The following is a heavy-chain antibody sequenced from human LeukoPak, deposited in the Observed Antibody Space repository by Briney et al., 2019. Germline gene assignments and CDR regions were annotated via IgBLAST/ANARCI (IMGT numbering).Heavy chain of an antibody. J-gene: IGHJ5*02. Sequence: ASVKVSCKASGYTFTGYYMHWVRQAPGQGLEWMGWINPNSGGTNCAQKFQGWVTMTRDTSISTAYMELSGLRSDDTAVYYCARESIAVAGLENWFDPWGQGTLVTVSS. V-gene: IGHV1-2*04. CDR2: INPNSGGT. CDR3: ARESIAVAGLENWFDP. D-gene: IGHD6-19*01. CDR1: GYTFTGYY.